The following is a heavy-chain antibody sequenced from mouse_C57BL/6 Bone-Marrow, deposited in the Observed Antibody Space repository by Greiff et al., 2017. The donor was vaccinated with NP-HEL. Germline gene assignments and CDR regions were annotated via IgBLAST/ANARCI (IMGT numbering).Heavy chain of an antibody. Sequence: VQLKESGAELVRPGASVKLSCTASGFNIKDSYMHWVKQRPEQGLEWIGRIDPEDGDTEYAPKFQGKATMTADTSSNTAYLQLSSLTSEDTAVYYCTTWDYGSSFYAMDYWGQGTSVTVSS. J-gene: IGHJ4*01. CDR2: IDPEDGDT. CDR1: GFNIKDSY. CDR3: TTWDYGSSFYAMDY. D-gene: IGHD1-1*01. V-gene: IGHV14-1*01.